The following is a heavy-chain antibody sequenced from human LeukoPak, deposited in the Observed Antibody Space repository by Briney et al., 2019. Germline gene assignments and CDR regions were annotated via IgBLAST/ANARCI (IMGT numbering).Heavy chain of an antibody. J-gene: IGHJ3*02. Sequence: SQTLSLTCAISGDSVSSNSTAWNCIRQSPSRGLEWLGRPYYRSKWYNDYAVSVNSRITINPDTSKNQFSLQLNSVTPEDTAVYYCARDWGWLQSYAFDIWGQGTMVTVSS. D-gene: IGHD5-24*01. V-gene: IGHV6-1*01. CDR1: GDSVSSNSTA. CDR2: PYYRSKWYN. CDR3: ARDWGWLQSYAFDI.